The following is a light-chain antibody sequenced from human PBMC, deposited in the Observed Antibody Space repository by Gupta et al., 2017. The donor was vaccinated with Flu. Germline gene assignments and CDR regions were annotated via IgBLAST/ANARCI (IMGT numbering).Light chain of an antibody. V-gene: IGLV1-44*01. CDR1: SSNIGSNT. CDR3: AAWDDSLNVV. J-gene: IGLJ3*02. CDR2: SNN. Sequence: SVLTQPPSASGTPGQMVTISCSGSSSNIGSNTVNWYQQLPGTAPKLLIYSNNQRPSGVPDRFSGSKSGTSASLAISGLQSEDEADYYCAAWDDSLNVVFGGGTKLTVL.